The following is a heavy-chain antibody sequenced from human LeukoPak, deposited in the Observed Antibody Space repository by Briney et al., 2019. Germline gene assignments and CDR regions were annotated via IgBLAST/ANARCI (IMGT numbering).Heavy chain of an antibody. CDR1: GFTFSSYS. CDR2: ISSSSSYI. V-gene: IGHV3-21*01. D-gene: IGHD6-19*01. Sequence: PGGSLRLSCAASGFTFSSYSMNWVRQAPRKGLEWVSSISSSSSYIYYADSVKGRFTISRDNAKNSLYLQMNSLRAEDTAVYYCARDVTSSGWYPTHDYWGQGTLVTVSS. J-gene: IGHJ4*02. CDR3: ARDVTSSGWYPTHDY.